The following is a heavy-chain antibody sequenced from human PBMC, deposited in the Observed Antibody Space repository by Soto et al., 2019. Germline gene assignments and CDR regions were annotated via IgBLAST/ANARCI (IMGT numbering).Heavy chain of an antibody. CDR1: GYTFTSYG. J-gene: IGHJ3*02. CDR3: ASKITIFGAGPNAFDI. D-gene: IGHD3-3*01. CDR2: ISAYNGNT. Sequence: ASVKVSCKASGYTFTSYGISWVRQAPGQGLEWMGWISAYNGNTNYAQKLQGRVTMTTDTSKSTAYMELRSLRSDDTAVYYCASKITIFGAGPNAFDIWGQGTMVTVSS. V-gene: IGHV1-18*01.